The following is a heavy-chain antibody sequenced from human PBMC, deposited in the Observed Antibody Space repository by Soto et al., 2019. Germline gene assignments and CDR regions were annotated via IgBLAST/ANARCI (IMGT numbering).Heavy chain of an antibody. CDR3: APRAFWSDYYINFHY. Sequence: ASVKVSCKTSGYTFTSDGISWVRQAPGQGLEWMGWLSGYNGNTNYAQKLQGRVTMTTDTSTSTAYMELRSLRSDDTAVYYCAPRAFWSDYYINFHYWGPGTLPTVHS. D-gene: IGHD3-3*01. CDR2: LSGYNGNT. J-gene: IGHJ4*02. V-gene: IGHV1-18*01. CDR1: GYTFTSDG.